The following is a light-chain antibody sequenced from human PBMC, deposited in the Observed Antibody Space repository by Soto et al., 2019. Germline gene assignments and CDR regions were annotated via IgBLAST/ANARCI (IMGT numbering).Light chain of an antibody. J-gene: IGLJ3*02. CDR1: GSNIERNS. CDR2: DND. V-gene: IGLV1-51*01. CDR3: GTWDNSLSAWV. Sequence: QSVLTQPPSVSAAPGQKVTLSCSGSGSNIERNSVSSYQQAPGATPKLVIHDNDQRPSEVPDRFFGSTSGTSATMGIIGLQTGEEADYYSGTWDNSLSAWVFGGGTKLTVL.